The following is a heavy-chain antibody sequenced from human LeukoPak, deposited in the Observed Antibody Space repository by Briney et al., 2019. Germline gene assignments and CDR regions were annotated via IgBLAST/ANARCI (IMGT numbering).Heavy chain of an antibody. CDR1: GGSISSGSYY. V-gene: IGHV4-61*02. Sequence: SQTLSLTCTVSGGSISSGSYYWSWIRQPAGKGLEWIGRIYTSGSTNYNPSLKSRVTISVDTSKNQFSLKLSSVTAADTAVYYCAREKQRLEIFDYWGQGTLVTVSS. CDR3: AREKQRLEIFDY. J-gene: IGHJ4*02. D-gene: IGHD6-25*01. CDR2: IYTSGST.